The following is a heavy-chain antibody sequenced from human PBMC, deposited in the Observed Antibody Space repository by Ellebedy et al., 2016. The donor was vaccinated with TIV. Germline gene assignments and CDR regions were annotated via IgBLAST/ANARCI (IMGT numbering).Heavy chain of an antibody. CDR3: ASRSYEYYYYDMDV. V-gene: IGHV3-53*01. CDR1: EFPVSSNY. CDR2: IYSGGST. Sequence: LSLTCAASEFPVSSNYINWVRQAPGKGLEWVSVIYSGGSTYYADSVKGRFTISRDNSKNTLYLHMNSLRAEDTAVYYCASRSYEYYYYDMDVWGQGTTVTVSS. J-gene: IGHJ6*02. D-gene: IGHD3-16*01.